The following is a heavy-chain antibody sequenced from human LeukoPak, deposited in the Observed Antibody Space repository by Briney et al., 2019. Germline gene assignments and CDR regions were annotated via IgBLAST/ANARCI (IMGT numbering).Heavy chain of an antibody. D-gene: IGHD3-10*01. CDR3: ATALRFGEYTRSYDAFDI. CDR2: INPNSGGT. J-gene: IGHJ3*02. V-gene: IGHV1-2*02. CDR1: GYTFTGYY. Sequence: ASVKVSCKASGYTFTGYYMHWVRQAPGQGLEWMGWINPNSGGTNYAQKFQGRVTMTEDTSTDTAYMELSSLRSEDTAVYYCATALRFGEYTRSYDAFDIWGQGTMVTVSS.